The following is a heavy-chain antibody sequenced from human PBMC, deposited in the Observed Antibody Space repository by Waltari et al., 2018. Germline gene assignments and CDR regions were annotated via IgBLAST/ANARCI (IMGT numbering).Heavy chain of an antibody. Sequence: QVQLQESGPGLVKPSETLSLTCTVSGGSITSYYWSWIRQSPGKGLEWTGYIYYSGSTNYNPSLKSRLTISVDRSNNQFSLNLTSMTAADTAVYYCARVGAPSSGFQRSQPFDYWGQGTLVTVSS. J-gene: IGHJ4*02. CDR2: IYYSGST. V-gene: IGHV4-59*01. CDR3: ARVGAPSSGFQRSQPFDY. D-gene: IGHD6-19*01. CDR1: GGSITSYY.